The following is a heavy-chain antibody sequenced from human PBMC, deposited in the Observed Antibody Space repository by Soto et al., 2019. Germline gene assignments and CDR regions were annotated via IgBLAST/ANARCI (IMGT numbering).Heavy chain of an antibody. V-gene: IGHV3-30*18. CDR1: GFTFSSYG. CDR2: IAYDGSNK. J-gene: IGHJ6*02. CDR3: AKTFPNYYDSSGYIPLDYGVDV. D-gene: IGHD3-22*01. Sequence: SLRLSFAASGFTFSSYGIHWVLPSPFKWLEGVAVIAYDGSNKYYADSVKGRFTISRDNSKNTLYLQMNSLRAEDTAVYYCAKTFPNYYDSSGYIPLDYGVDVWGQGTTVTVS.